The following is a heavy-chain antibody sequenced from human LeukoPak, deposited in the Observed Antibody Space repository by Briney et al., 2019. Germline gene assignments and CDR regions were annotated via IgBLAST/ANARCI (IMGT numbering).Heavy chain of an antibody. CDR3: TTGVVVPYDYGMDV. V-gene: IGHV3-15*01. D-gene: IGHD3-22*01. J-gene: IGHJ6*02. CDR2: TKSKTDGGTT. CDR1: GFSFTHAW. Sequence: GSLRLSCAAPGFSFTHAWITWVRKAPGKGLEWIRHTKSKTDGGTTDYAAPVKGRFTISRDDSKNTLYLQMNSLKTEDTGVYYCTTGVVVPYDYGMDVWGQGTTVTVSS.